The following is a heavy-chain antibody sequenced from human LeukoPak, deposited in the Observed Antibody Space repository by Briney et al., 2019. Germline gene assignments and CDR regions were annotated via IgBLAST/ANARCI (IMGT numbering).Heavy chain of an antibody. V-gene: IGHV4-59*01. CDR1: GGSISSYY. J-gene: IGHJ4*02. CDR2: IYYSGST. D-gene: IGHD3-22*01. CDR3: ARAQTYYYDSSGYLDY. Sequence: SETLSLTCTVSGGSISSYYWSWIRQPPGKGLEWIGYIYYSGSTNYNPSLKSRVTISVDTSKNQFSLKLSSVTAADTAVYYCARAQTYYYDSSGYLDYWGQGTLATVSS.